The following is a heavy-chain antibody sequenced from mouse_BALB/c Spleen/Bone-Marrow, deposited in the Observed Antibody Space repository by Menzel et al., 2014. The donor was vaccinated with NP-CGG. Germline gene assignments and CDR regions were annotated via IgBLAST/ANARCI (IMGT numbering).Heavy chain of an antibody. CDR3: ARSDYRYDPLAN. Sequence: VKLVESGAELVMPGASVKMSCKASGYTFTDYWMHWVKQRPGQGLERIGAIDTSDSYISYNQKFKGKATLTVDESSSTAYMQLSSLTSEDSAVYHCARSDYRYDPLANWGQGTLVTVSA. D-gene: IGHD2-14*01. J-gene: IGHJ3*01. V-gene: IGHV1-69*01. CDR1: GYTFTDYW. CDR2: IDTSDSYI.